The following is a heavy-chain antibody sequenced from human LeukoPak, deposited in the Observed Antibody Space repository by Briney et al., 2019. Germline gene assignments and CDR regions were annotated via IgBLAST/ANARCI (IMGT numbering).Heavy chain of an antibody. CDR2: ISGRGST. CDR1: GFTFSSYA. CDR3: AKGPYSGFS. Sequence: GRSLRLSCGASGFTFSSYAMGWVRQAPGKGLEWVSAISGRGSTNYADSVKYRFTISRDNSKHTLYLQMNSLRAEDTAVYYCAKGPYSGFSWGQGPLVTVSS. D-gene: IGHD1-26*01. V-gene: IGHV3-23*01. J-gene: IGHJ5*02.